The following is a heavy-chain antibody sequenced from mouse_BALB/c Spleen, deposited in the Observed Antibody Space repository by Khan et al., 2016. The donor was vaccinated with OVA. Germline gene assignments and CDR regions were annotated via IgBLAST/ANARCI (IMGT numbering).Heavy chain of an antibody. CDR3: TRDRIDY. V-gene: IGHV1-7*01. J-gene: IGHJ2*01. CDR2: INPTSGYT. Sequence: QVQLQQSGAELAKPGASVKMSCKASGYTFTTYWMHWVKHRPGQGLEWIGYINPTSGYTDYNDKFKDRATLSADKSSSTAYMQLNSLTSEDSAVYYCTRDRIDYWGQGTTLTVSS. CDR1: GYTFTTYW.